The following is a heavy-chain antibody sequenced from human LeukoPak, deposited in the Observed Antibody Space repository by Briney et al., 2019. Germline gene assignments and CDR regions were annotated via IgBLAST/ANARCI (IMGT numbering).Heavy chain of an antibody. J-gene: IGHJ3*02. V-gene: IGHV1-2*02. CDR3: AKDLYSSGWTDAFDI. CDR1: GYTFTGYY. CDR2: INPNSGGT. Sequence: GASVKVSCKASGYTFTGYYMHWVRQAPGQGPEWMGWINPNSGGTNYAQKFQGRVTMTRDTSISTAYMELSRLSSDDTAIYYCAKDLYSSGWTDAFDIWGQGTMVTVSS. D-gene: IGHD6-19*01.